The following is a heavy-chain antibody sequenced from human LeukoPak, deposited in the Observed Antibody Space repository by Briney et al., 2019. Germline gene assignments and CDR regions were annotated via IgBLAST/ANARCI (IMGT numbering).Heavy chain of an antibody. D-gene: IGHD5-18*01. J-gene: IGHJ4*02. CDR1: GGSICSGGYY. Sequence: SETLSLTCTVSGGSICSGGYYWSWIRQHPGKCLEWIGYIYYSGSTYYNPSLKSRVTISVDTSKKQFSLKLSSVTAADTAVYYCARAQIIQLWLGIVVITLFDYWGQGTLVTVSS. V-gene: IGHV4-31*03. CDR3: ARAQIIQLWLGIVVITLFDY. CDR2: IYYSGST.